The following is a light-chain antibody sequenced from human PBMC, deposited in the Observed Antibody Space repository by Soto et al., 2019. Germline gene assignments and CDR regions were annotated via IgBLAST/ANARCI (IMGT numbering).Light chain of an antibody. V-gene: IGLV2-11*01. CDR2: DVS. CDR3: CSYAGSYTFYV. Sequence: QSVLTQPASVSVSPGQSITISCTGTSSDVESYNLVSWYQQHPGKAPKVMIYDVSKRPSGVPDRFSGSKSGNTASLTLSGLQAEDEADYYCCSYAGSYTFYVFGTGTKVTVL. CDR1: SSDVESYNL. J-gene: IGLJ1*01.